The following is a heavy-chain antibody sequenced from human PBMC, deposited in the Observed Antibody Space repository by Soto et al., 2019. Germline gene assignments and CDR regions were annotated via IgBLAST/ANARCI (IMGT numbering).Heavy chain of an antibody. V-gene: IGHV4-31*01. D-gene: IGHD4-17*01. J-gene: IGHJ4*02. CDR1: GGSIISGGYC. CDR2: IYYSGST. Sequence: TLPHTCTVSGGSIISGGYCWSWIRQHPGKGLEWIGYIYYSGSTYYTPSLQGQVTISADNSISTAYLEWSSLKASDTAIYYCARPTPFGSGYGFSDYWGQGTPVTVSS. CDR3: ARPTPFGSGYGFSDY.